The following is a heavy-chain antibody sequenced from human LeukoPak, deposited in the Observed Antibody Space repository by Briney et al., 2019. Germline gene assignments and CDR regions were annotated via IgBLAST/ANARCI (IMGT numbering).Heavy chain of an antibody. Sequence: SETLSLTCAVYGGSFSGYYWSWIRQPPGKGLEWIGEINHSGSTNYNPSLKSRVTISVDTSKNQFSLKLSSVTAADTAVYYCARGRYSSSWAHYYYYGMDVWGQGTTVTVSS. CDR3: ARGRYSSSWAHYYYYGMDV. CDR2: INHSGST. D-gene: IGHD6-13*01. J-gene: IGHJ6*02. CDR1: GGSFSGYY. V-gene: IGHV4-34*01.